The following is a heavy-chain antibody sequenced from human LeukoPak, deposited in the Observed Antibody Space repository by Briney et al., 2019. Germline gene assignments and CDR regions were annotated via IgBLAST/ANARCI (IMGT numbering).Heavy chain of an antibody. CDR1: GFTFSGYA. V-gene: IGHV3-30-3*01. CDR2: ISYDGSNK. J-gene: IGHJ4*02. CDR3: ARDPYYYGSGSYYSRPGRGSYFDY. Sequence: GGSLRLSCAASGFTFSGYAMHWVRQAPGKGLEWVAVISYDGSNKYYADSVKGRFTISRDNSKNTLYLQMNSLRAEDTAVYYCARDPYYYGSGSYYSRPGRGSYFDYWGQGTLVTVSS. D-gene: IGHD3-10*01.